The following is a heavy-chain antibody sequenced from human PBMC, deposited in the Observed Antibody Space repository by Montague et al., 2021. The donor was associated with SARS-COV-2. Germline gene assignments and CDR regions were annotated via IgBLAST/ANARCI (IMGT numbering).Heavy chain of an antibody. Sequence: TLSLTCIVSGGSISSSYYWGWIRQPPGKGLEWIGYIYYSGSTYYNPSLKSRVTISVDTSKNQFSLKLSSVTAADTAVYYCASTYGGNLGYYYYYMDVWGKGTTVTVSS. CDR3: ASTYGGNLGYYYYYMDV. V-gene: IGHV4-31*03. CDR1: GGSISSSYY. J-gene: IGHJ6*03. D-gene: IGHD4-23*01. CDR2: IYYSGST.